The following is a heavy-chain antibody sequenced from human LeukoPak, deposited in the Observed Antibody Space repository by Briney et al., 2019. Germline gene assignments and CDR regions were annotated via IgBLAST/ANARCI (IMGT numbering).Heavy chain of an antibody. CDR3: ARDGVDIVVVVAAARVLDY. CDR1: GYTFTSYG. Sequence: ASVKVSCKASGYTFTSYGISWVRQAPGQGLEWMGWISTYNGNTNYAQKFQGRVTMTTDTSTSTAYMELRSLRSDDTAVYYCARDGVDIVVVVAAARVLDYWGQGTLVTVSS. J-gene: IGHJ4*02. CDR2: ISTYNGNT. D-gene: IGHD2-15*01. V-gene: IGHV1-18*01.